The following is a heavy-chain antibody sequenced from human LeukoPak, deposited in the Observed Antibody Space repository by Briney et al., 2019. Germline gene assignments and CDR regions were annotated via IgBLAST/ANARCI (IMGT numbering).Heavy chain of an antibody. CDR1: EFTFNNYW. D-gene: IGHD5-18*01. J-gene: IGHJ4*02. Sequence: GGSLRLSCAASEFTFNNYWMHWVRQAPGKGLVWVSRIKNDGKITTYADSVKGRFTTSRDNSKNTLYLQMNSLRAEDTAIYYCAKDLIAYSYGHAGRSNFDYWGQGTLVTVSS. CDR3: AKDLIAYSYGHAGRSNFDY. V-gene: IGHV3-74*01. CDR2: IKNDGKIT.